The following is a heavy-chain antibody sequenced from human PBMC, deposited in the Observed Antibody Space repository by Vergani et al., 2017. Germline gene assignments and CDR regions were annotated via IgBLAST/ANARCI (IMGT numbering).Heavy chain of an antibody. CDR2: INPNSGGT. J-gene: IGHJ4*02. CDR1: GYTFTGYY. CDR3: ARDSTELGYCSSTSCYHAVDY. D-gene: IGHD2-2*01. Sequence: QVQLVQSGAEVTKPGASVKVSCKASGYTFTGYYMHWVRQAPGQGLEWMGWINPNSGGTNYGQKFQGRVTMTRDTSISTAYMELSRLRSDDTAVYYCARDSTELGYCSSTSCYHAVDYWGQGTLVTVSS. V-gene: IGHV1-2*02.